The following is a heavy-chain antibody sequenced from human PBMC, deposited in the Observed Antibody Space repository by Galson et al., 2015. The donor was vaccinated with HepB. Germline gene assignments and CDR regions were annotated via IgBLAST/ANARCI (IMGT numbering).Heavy chain of an antibody. Sequence: SLRLSCAASGFTFSSYAMSWVRQAPGKGLEWVSAISGSGGSTYYADSVKGRFTISRDNSKNTLYLQMNSLRAEDTAVYYCAKDRRRIAAAGPSFDYWGQGTLVTVSS. CDR1: GFTFSSYA. CDR3: AKDRRRIAAAGPSFDY. V-gene: IGHV3-23*01. D-gene: IGHD6-13*01. CDR2: ISGSGGST. J-gene: IGHJ4*02.